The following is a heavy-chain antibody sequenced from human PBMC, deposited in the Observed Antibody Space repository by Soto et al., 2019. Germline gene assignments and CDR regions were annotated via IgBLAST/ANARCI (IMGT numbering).Heavy chain of an antibody. J-gene: IGHJ6*02. CDR3: ARCIQQDYYYGMDV. D-gene: IGHD5-18*01. CDR2: ISADNGNT. CDR1: GYTFYSHS. Sequence: QAQLVQSGAEVKKPGASVKVSCKASGYTFYSHSISWVRQAPGQGLEWMGRISADNGNTKYAQKCRGRVTMXTXTXASTVYMELRNLRSDDTAVYYCARCIQQDYYYGMDVWGQGTTVTVSS. V-gene: IGHV1-18*01.